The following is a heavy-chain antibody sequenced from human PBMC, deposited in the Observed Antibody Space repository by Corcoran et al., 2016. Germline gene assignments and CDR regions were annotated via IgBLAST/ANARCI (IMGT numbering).Heavy chain of an antibody. CDR1: GYTFTGYF. V-gene: IGHV1-2*02. J-gene: IGHJ5*02. D-gene: IGHD3-22*01. CDR3: ARCPPYYYDSSGYYYGTNWFDP. CDR2: INPNSGGT. Sequence: QVQLVQSGAEVKKPGASVKVSCKASGYTFTGYFMHWVRQAPGQGLEWMGWINPNSGGTNYAQKFQGRVTMTRDTSISTAYMELSRLRSDDTAVYYCARCPPYYYDSSGYYYGTNWFDPWGQGTLVTVSS.